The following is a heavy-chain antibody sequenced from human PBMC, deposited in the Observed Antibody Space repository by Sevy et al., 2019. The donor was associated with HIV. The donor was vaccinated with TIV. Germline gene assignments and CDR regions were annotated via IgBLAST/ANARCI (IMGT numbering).Heavy chain of an antibody. D-gene: IGHD6-6*01. V-gene: IGHV1-2*02. Sequence: ASVKVSCKASGYTFTGYYMHWVRQAPGQGLEWMGWINPNSGGTNYAQKFQGRVTMTRDTSISTAYMELSRPGSDDTAVYYCARGGKYSSSSMGFDPWGQGTLVTVSS. CDR3: ARGGKYSSSSMGFDP. CDR2: INPNSGGT. J-gene: IGHJ5*02. CDR1: GYTFTGYY.